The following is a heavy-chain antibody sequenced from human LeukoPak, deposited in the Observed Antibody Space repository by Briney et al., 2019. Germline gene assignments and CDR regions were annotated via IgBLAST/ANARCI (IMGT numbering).Heavy chain of an antibody. D-gene: IGHD1-7*01. CDR1: GGTFSSYA. Sequence: SVKVSCKASGGTFSSYAISWVRQAPGQGLEWMGGIIPIFGTANYAQKFQGRVTITADKSTSTAYMELSSLRSGDTAVYYCARTNWNYGWFDPWGQGTLVTVSS. CDR2: IIPIFGTA. J-gene: IGHJ5*02. CDR3: ARTNWNYGWFDP. V-gene: IGHV1-69*06.